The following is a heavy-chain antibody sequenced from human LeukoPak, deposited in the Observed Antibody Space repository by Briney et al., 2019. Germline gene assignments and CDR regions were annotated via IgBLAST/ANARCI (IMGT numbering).Heavy chain of an antibody. Sequence: SETLSLTCDASGGSITSSSHYWDWVRQPPGKGLEWIGSIYYRGDTYYNPSLKSRVTMSVDTSKNQFSLNLSSVTAADTAVYYCARHRGRYYDSGSYYYFDYWGLGTLVTVSS. J-gene: IGHJ4*02. V-gene: IGHV4-39*01. CDR3: ARHRGRYYDSGSYYYFDY. CDR1: GGSITSSSHY. D-gene: IGHD3-10*01. CDR2: IYYRGDT.